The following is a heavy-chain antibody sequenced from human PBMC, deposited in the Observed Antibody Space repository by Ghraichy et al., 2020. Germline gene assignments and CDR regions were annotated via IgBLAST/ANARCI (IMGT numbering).Heavy chain of an antibody. CDR2: INPNSGGT. J-gene: IGHJ4*02. D-gene: IGHD6-13*01. V-gene: IGHV1-2*02. CDR3: ARHPYSSSLGSDY. CDR1: GYTFTGYY. Sequence: ASVKVSCKASGYTFTGYYMHWVRQAPGQGLEWMGWINPNSGGTNYAQKFQGRVTMTRDTSISTAYMELSRLRSDDTAVYYCARHPYSSSLGSDYWGQGTLVTVSS.